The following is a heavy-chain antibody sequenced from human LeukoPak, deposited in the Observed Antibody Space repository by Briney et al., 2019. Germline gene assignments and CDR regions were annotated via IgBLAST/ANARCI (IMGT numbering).Heavy chain of an antibody. V-gene: IGHV4-39*07. Sequence: SETLSLTCTVSGGSIRSSYYYWGWIRQPPGKGLEWIGSIYYSGSTNYNPSLKSRVTISVDTSKNQFSLKLSSVTAADTAVYYCARVGMATRYFDYWGQGTLVTVSS. D-gene: IGHD5-24*01. J-gene: IGHJ4*02. CDR3: ARVGMATRYFDY. CDR2: IYYSGST. CDR1: GGSIRSSYYY.